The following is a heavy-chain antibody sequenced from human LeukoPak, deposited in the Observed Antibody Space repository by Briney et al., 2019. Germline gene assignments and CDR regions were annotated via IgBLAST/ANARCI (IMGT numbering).Heavy chain of an antibody. Sequence: ASVKASCKASGYTFLNYYMLWVRQAPGQGLEWMGWINPNSGGTNYAQKFQGRVTMTRDTSISTAYMELSRLRSDDTAVYYCARAVTIFGVVIIHGMDVWGQGTTVTVSS. V-gene: IGHV1-2*02. CDR3: ARAVTIFGVVIIHGMDV. D-gene: IGHD3-3*01. J-gene: IGHJ6*02. CDR2: INPNSGGT. CDR1: GYTFLNYY.